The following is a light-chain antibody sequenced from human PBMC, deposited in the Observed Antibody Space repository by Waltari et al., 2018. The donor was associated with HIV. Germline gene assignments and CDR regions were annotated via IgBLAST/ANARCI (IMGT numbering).Light chain of an antibody. Sequence: TQMTQSPSSMSASVGDKVTITCRATPFISTSLAWYQQRPNRAPKLLIFDASRLQTGAPSRFSGRGSGTQFTLTINSLQPEDVATYYCQQANSFPHTFGQGT. J-gene: IGKJ2*01. CDR3: QQANSFPHT. CDR1: PFISTS. V-gene: IGKV1-12*01. CDR2: DAS.